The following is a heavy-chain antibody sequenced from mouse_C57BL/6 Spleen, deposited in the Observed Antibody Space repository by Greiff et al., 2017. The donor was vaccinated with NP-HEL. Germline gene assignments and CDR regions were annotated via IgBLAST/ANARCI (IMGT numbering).Heavy chain of an antibody. D-gene: IGHD2-1*01. V-gene: IGHV2-2*01. Sequence: QVQLKQSGPGLVQPSQSLSITCTVSGFSLTSYGVHWVRQSPGKGLEWLGVIWSGGSTDYNAAFISRLSISKDNSKSQVFFKMNSLQADDTAIYYCAISYYGNPYAMDYWGQGTSVTVSS. CDR3: AISYYGNPYAMDY. CDR1: GFSLTSYG. J-gene: IGHJ4*01. CDR2: IWSGGST.